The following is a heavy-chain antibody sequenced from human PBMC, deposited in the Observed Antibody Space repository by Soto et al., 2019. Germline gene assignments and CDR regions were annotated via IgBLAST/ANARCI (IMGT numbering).Heavy chain of an antibody. Sequence: SDGGFRCTLSNPWMSWVSQAKEKGLEWVGRIKSKTDGGTTDYAAPVKGRFTISRDDSKNTLYLQMNSLKTEDTAVYYCTTDGIYYDSLTGYYPGPCNICGQGSMVTV. J-gene: IGHJ3*02. CDR3: TTDGIYYDSLTGYYPGPCNI. CDR2: IKSKTDGGTT. V-gene: IGHV3-15*01. D-gene: IGHD3-9*01. CDR1: RCTLSNPW.